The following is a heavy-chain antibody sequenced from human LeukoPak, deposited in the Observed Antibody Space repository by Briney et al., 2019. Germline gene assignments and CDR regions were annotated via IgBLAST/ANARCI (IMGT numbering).Heavy chain of an antibody. CDR2: LNLVDNGFVT. CDR3: ANFFGDNFGY. Sequence: GGSLRLSCATSGLTFSDNYIDWVRQAPGKWLEWVARLNLVDNGFVTKYAASVEGRFTISRDDSKKSVFLQMNSLKTEDTAVYYCANFFGDNFGYWGQGTLGTLSS. CDR1: GLTFSDNY. J-gene: IGHJ4*02. D-gene: IGHD5-24*01. V-gene: IGHV3-72*01.